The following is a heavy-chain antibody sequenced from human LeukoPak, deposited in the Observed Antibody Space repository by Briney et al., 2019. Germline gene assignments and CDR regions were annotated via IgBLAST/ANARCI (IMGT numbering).Heavy chain of an antibody. V-gene: IGHV3-53*01. CDR2: IYSGGST. CDR1: GFTVSSNY. CDR3: AKDRFIAAAVNRGYDY. J-gene: IGHJ4*02. D-gene: IGHD6-13*01. Sequence: GGSLRLSCAASGFTVSSNYMSWVRQAPGKGLEWVSVIYSGGSTYYADSVKGRFTISRDNSKNTLYLQMNSLRAGDTAVYYCAKDRFIAAAVNRGYDYWGQGTLVTVSS.